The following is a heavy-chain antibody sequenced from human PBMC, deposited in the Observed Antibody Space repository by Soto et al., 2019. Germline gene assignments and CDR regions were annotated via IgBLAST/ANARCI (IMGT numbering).Heavy chain of an antibody. Sequence: PGGSLRLSCAASGFTFSSYAMHWVRQAPGKGLEWVAVISYDGSNKYYADSVKGRFTISRDNSKNTLYLQMNSLRAEDTAVYYCARDSSKHDFWSGYYLSAHYYYGMDVWGQGTTVTVSS. CDR1: GFTFSSYA. J-gene: IGHJ6*02. V-gene: IGHV3-30-3*01. CDR2: ISYDGSNK. CDR3: ARDSSKHDFWSGYYLSAHYYYGMDV. D-gene: IGHD3-3*01.